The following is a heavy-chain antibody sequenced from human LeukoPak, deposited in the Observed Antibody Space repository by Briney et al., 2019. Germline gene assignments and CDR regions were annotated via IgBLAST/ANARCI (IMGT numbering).Heavy chain of an antibody. V-gene: IGHV1-69*13. CDR1: GGTFSSYA. Sequence: SVKVSCKASGGTFSSYAISWVRQAPGQGLEWMGGIIPIFGTANYAQKFQGRVTITADESTSTAYMELSSLRSEDTAVYYCNYHHYYDSSGYYEIDYWGQGTLVTVSS. CDR3: NYHHYYDSSGYYEIDY. J-gene: IGHJ4*02. CDR2: IIPIFGTA. D-gene: IGHD3-22*01.